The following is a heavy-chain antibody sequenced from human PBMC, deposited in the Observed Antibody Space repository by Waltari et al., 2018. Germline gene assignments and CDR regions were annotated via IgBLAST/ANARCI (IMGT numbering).Heavy chain of an antibody. J-gene: IGHJ6*03. CDR1: GFSLNGFE. CDR2: ISSDSETI. D-gene: IGHD1-1*01. CDR3: ARDPRPTDDYFYMDV. Sequence: EAQLVESGGNLVQPGGSLRLSCVGSGFSLNGFEMNWVRQAPGKGLEWISYISSDSETIYYADSVRGRFTVSRDTARSALFLQMDSLSAEDSATYFCARDPRPTDDYFYMDVWGKGTTVTVSS. V-gene: IGHV3-48*03.